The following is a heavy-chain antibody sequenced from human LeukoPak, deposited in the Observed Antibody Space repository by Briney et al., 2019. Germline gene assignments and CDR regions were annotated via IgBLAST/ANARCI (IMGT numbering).Heavy chain of an antibody. CDR1: GYTFTSYD. J-gene: IGHJ4*02. CDR2: MNPNSGNT. CDR3: ARVGQVVSAWDYGGTDHDFDY. D-gene: IGHD4-23*01. Sequence: GASVKVSCKASGYTFTSYDINWLRHATGQGLEWMGWMNPNSGNTGYAQKFQGRVTMTRNTSISTAYMELSSLRSEDTAVYYCARVGQVVSAWDYGGTDHDFDYWGQGTLVTVSS. V-gene: IGHV1-8*01.